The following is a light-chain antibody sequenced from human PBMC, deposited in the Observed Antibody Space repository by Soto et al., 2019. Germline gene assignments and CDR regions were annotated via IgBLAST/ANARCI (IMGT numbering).Light chain of an antibody. V-gene: IGKV3-20*01. CDR3: HQYDSWT. CDR2: GAS. CDR1: QSVSSSY. Sequence: EIFLTQSPVTLSLSPGERATLSCRASQSVSSSYLAWYQQKPGQAPRLLIYGASSRATGIPDRFSGSGSGTDFTLTISRLEPEDFAVYYCHQYDSWTFGQGTKVDVK. J-gene: IGKJ1*01.